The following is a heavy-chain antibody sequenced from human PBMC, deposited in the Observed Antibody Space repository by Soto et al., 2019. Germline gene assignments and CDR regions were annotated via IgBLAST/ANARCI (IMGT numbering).Heavy chain of an antibody. Sequence: PGESLKISCKGSGYSFTSYWIGWVRQMPGKGLEWMGIIYPGDSDTRYSPSFQGQVTISADKSISTAYLQWGSLKASDTAMYYCARYSSSLFYYYYGMDVWGQGTTVTVSS. CDR3: ARYSSSLFYYYYGMDV. CDR1: GYSFTSYW. J-gene: IGHJ6*02. V-gene: IGHV5-51*01. CDR2: IYPGDSDT. D-gene: IGHD6-13*01.